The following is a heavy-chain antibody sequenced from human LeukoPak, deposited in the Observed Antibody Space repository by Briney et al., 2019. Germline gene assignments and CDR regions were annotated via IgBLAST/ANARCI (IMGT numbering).Heavy chain of an antibody. CDR1: GYTFTSYG. J-gene: IGHJ4*02. V-gene: IGHV1-18*01. D-gene: IGHD6-19*01. CDR2: ISAYNGNT. CDR3: ARGDHSSGWYFGVYFDY. Sequence: GASVKVSCKASGYTFTSYGISWVRQAPGQGLEWMGWISAYNGNTNYAQKLQGRVTMTTDTSTSTAYMELRSLRSDDTAVYYCARGDHSSGWYFGVYFDYWGQGTLVTVSS.